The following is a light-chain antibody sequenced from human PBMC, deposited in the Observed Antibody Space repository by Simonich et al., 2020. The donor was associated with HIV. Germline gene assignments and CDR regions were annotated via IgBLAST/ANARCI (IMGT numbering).Light chain of an antibody. CDR1: QSVSSNY. V-gene: IGKV3-20*01. CDR3: QQYNNWPPWT. CDR2: GAS. J-gene: IGKJ1*01. Sequence: EIVLTQSPGTLSLSPGERPTLSCRASQSVSSNYLAWYQQKSGQAPRLLIYGASSRATGITDRFSGSGSGTDFTLTISRLQSEDFAVYYCQQYNNWPPWTFGQGTKVEIK.